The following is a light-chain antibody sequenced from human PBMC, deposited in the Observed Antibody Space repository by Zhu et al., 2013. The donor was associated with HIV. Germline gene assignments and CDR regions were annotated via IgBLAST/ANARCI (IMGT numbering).Light chain of an antibody. V-gene: IGLV2-14*01. CDR1: SSDVGGHNY. CDR3: SSYTRSSSL. J-gene: IGLJ2*01. CDR2: EVN. Sequence: QSALTQPASVSGSPGQSITISCTGTSSDVGGHNYVSWYQQHPGKAPKLIIYEVNNRPSGVSNRFSGSKSGNTASLTISGLQAEDEADYYCSSYTRSSSLFGGGTKLTVL.